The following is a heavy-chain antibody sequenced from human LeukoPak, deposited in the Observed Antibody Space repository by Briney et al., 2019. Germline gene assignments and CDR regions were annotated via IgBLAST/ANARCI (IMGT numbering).Heavy chain of an antibody. CDR2: ISGDGSTT. D-gene: IGHD3-9*01. V-gene: IGHV3-74*01. CDR3: ARAMYYDILTGYYNPFDY. CDR1: GFTFSTYW. J-gene: IGHJ4*02. Sequence: GSLRLSCAASGFTFSTYWMHWVRQAPGKGLVWVSRISGDGSTTNYADSVKGRFSISRDNAKNTLYLQMNSLRAEDTAVYYCARAMYYDILTGYYNPFDYWGQGTLVTVSS.